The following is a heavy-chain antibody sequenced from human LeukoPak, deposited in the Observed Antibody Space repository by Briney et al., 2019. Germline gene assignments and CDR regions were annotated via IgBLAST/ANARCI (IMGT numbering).Heavy chain of an antibody. V-gene: IGHV3-30*03. CDR1: GFTFSSYG. CDR3: ARSRFPSCYNPY. CDR2: ISYDGSNK. Sequence: GGSLRLSCAASGFTFSSYGMHWVRQAPGKGLEWVAVISYDGSNKYYADSVKGRFTISRDNSKNTLYLQMNSLRAEDTAVYYCARSRFPSCYNPYWGQGTLVTVSS. J-gene: IGHJ4*02. D-gene: IGHD2-2*02.